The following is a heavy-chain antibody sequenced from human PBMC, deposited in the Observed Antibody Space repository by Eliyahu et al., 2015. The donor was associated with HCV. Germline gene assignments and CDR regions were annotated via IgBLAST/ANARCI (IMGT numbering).Heavy chain of an antibody. CDR3: ARRSNHYDSSGLFDP. J-gene: IGHJ5*02. Sequence: QLHLQESGPGLVKPSETLSLTCTVAGGSISSSGYYWGWIRQPPGKGLELIGSISYSGSPHYNPSLKSRVTISVDTSKNQFSLKLNSATAADTAVYYCARRSNHYDSSGLFDPWGQGTLVTVSS. D-gene: IGHD3-22*01. CDR2: ISYSGSP. CDR1: GGSISSSGYY. V-gene: IGHV4-39*01.